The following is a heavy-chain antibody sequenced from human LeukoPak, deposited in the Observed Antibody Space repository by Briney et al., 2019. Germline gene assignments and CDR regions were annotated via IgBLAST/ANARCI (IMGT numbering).Heavy chain of an antibody. V-gene: IGHV3-23*01. J-gene: IGHJ4*02. CDR3: TKVDLEVVEVAATNDY. D-gene: IGHD2-15*01. CDR2: ISGSGGST. CDR1: GFTFSSYA. Sequence: GESLRLSCAASGFTFSSYAMSWVRQAPGKGLEWVSTISGSGGSTYYADSVKGRFTISRDNSKNTLYLQMNSLRAEDMAVYYCTKVDLEVVEVAATNDYWGQGTLVTVSS.